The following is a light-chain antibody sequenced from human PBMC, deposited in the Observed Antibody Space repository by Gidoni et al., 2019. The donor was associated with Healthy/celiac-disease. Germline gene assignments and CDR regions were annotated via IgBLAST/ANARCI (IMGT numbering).Light chain of an antibody. J-gene: IGKJ4*01. Sequence: DIQMTHSPSSLSASVGDRITITCRASQSISSYLNWYQQKPGKAPKLLIYAASSLQSGVPSRFSGSGSGKDFTLTTSSLQPEDFATYYCQQSYSTPLTFGGGTKVEIK. CDR3: QQSYSTPLT. CDR1: QSISSY. V-gene: IGKV1-39*01. CDR2: AAS.